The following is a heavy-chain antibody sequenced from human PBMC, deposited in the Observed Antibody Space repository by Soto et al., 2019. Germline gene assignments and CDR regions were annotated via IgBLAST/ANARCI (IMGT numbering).Heavy chain of an antibody. CDR2: INHSGST. CDR3: ASILRTYYMDV. Sequence: SETMYLTCAVYGGSFSGYYWSWIRQPPGKGLEWIGEINHSGSTNYNPSLKSRVTISVDTSKNQFSLKLSSVTAADTAVYYCASILRTYYMDVWGKGTTVTVSS. V-gene: IGHV4-34*01. CDR1: GGSFSGYY. D-gene: IGHD3-3*01. J-gene: IGHJ6*03.